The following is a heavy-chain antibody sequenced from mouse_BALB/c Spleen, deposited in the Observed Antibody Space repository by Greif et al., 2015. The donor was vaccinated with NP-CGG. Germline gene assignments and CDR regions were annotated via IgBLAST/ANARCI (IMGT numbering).Heavy chain of an antibody. V-gene: IGHV2-6-1*01. CDR3: ARHPYGSSYDYAMDY. CDR1: GFSLTSYG. CDR2: IWSDGST. D-gene: IGHD1-1*01. J-gene: IGHJ4*01. Sequence: VQRVESGPGLVAPSQSLSITRTISGFSLTSYGVHWVRQPPGKGLEWLVVIWSDGSTTYNSALKSRLSISKDNSKSQVFLKMNSLQTDDTAMYYCARHPYGSSYDYAMDYWGQGTSVTVSS.